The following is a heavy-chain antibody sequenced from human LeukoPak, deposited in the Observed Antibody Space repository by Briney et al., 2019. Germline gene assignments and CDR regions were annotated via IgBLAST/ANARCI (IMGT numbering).Heavy chain of an antibody. CDR1: GFIFSNYG. D-gene: IGHD3-22*01. CDR3: AKGHGDSSGYYYFDS. CDR2: IRGNAGTT. J-gene: IGHJ4*02. Sequence: GGTLRLSCAASGFIFSNYGMSWVRQAPGKGLEWVSAIRGNAGTTYYADSVKGRFTIFRDNSKNMLYLQMNSLRVEDTAVYYCAKGHGDSSGYYYFDSWGQGTLVTVSS. V-gene: IGHV3-23*01.